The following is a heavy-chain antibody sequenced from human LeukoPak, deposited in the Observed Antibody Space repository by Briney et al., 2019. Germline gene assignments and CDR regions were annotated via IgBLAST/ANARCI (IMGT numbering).Heavy chain of an antibody. D-gene: IGHD3-22*01. Sequence: GESLKISCKGSGYSFTNYWIGWVRQMPGKGLEYMGIIYPGDSDTRYSPSFQGQVNISADKSSKTAYLQWSSLKASDTATYYCARSYYDSSGPDYWGQGTLVTVSS. CDR3: ARSYYDSSGPDY. CDR1: GYSFTNYW. CDR2: IYPGDSDT. J-gene: IGHJ4*02. V-gene: IGHV5-51*06.